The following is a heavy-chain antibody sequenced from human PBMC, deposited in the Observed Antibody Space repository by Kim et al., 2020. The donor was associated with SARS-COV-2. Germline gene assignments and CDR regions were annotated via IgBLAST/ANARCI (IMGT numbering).Heavy chain of an antibody. Sequence: GGSLRLSCAASGFTFSSYGMHWVRQAPGKGLEWVAVIWYDGSNKYYADSVKGRFTISRDNSKNTLYLQMNSLRAEDTAVYCCAKGGCSGGSCYFDYWGQGTLVTVSS. J-gene: IGHJ4*02. CDR1: GFTFSSYG. CDR3: AKGGCSGGSCYFDY. CDR2: IWYDGSNK. D-gene: IGHD2-15*01. V-gene: IGHV3-33*06.